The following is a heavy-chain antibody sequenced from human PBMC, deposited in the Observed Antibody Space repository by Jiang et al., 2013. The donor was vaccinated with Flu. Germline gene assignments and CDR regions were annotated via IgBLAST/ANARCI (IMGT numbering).Heavy chain of an antibody. J-gene: IGHJ5*02. CDR2: INPSGGST. V-gene: IGHV1-46*01. D-gene: IGHD3-3*01. CDR3: ARWYYDFWSGTPPRNNWFDP. CDR1: GYTFTSYY. Sequence: GYTFTSYYMHWVRQAPGQGLEWMGIINPSGGSTSYAQKFQGRVTMTRDTSTSTVYMELSSLRSEDTAVYYCARWYYDFWSGTPPRNNWFDPWGQGTLVTVSS.